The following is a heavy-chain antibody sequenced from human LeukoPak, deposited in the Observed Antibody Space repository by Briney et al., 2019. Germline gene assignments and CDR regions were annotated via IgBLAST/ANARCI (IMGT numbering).Heavy chain of an antibody. CDR3: ARVTGYGYSYEGIDF. Sequence: PGGSLRLSCAASGFTLSGYYMSWIRQAPGKGLEWVSSISYSGSPIYYADSVQGRFTISRDSAKNSLYLQMNSLRAEDTAVYYCARVTGYGYSYEGIDFWGQGTPVTVSS. D-gene: IGHD5-18*01. CDR1: GFTLSGYY. J-gene: IGHJ4*02. CDR2: ISYSGSPI. V-gene: IGHV3-11*04.